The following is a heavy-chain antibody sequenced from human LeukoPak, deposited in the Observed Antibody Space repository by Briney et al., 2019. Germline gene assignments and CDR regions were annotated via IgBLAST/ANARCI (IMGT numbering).Heavy chain of an antibody. CDR2: VFYSGST. J-gene: IGHJ3*02. Sequence: SETLSLTCTVSGGSISTSSYYWGWVRQPPGKGLEWIGNVFYSGSTYYSPSLKSRVTISLDTSRNQFSLKLNSVTAADTAVYYCAREGYDSSGYPGAFDIWGQGTMVTVSS. CDR1: GGSISTSSYY. V-gene: IGHV4-39*07. D-gene: IGHD3-22*01. CDR3: AREGYDSSGYPGAFDI.